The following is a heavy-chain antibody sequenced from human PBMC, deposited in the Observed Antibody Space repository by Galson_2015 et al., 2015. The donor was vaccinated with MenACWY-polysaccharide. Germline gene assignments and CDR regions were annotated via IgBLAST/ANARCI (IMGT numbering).Heavy chain of an antibody. CDR3: ARDACSSVNCYSYFFYYMDV. CDR2: ISSDGKNA. Sequence: ARQAPGKGLEWVALISSDGKNAYYADSVRGRFTISRDNSKKTVSLEMNSLRNDDTAVYFCARDACSSVNCYSYFFYYMDVWGKGTTVSVSS. J-gene: IGHJ6*03. V-gene: IGHV3-33*01. D-gene: IGHD2-2*01.